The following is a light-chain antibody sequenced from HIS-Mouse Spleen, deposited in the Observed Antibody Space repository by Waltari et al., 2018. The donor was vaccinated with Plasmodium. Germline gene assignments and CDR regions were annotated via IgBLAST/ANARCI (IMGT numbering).Light chain of an antibody. CDR2: EGS. J-gene: IGLJ3*02. V-gene: IGLV2-23*03. CDR3: CSYAGSSTFV. CDR1: SSDVGRYNL. Sequence: QSALTQPASVSGSPGQSITISCTGTSSDVGRYNLVSWYQQPPGKAPKLMIYEGSKRPSGVSNRFSGSKSGNTASLTISGLQAEDEADYYCCSYAGSSTFVFGGGTKLTVL.